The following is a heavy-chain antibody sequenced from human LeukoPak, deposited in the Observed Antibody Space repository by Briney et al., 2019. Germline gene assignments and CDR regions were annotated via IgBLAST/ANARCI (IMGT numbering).Heavy chain of an antibody. CDR1: GFTFGDYA. CDR2: ISSSGHDI. CDR3: VREAAIFNFWSGQTAYPFDS. Sequence: GGSLRLSCTASGFTFGDYAMSWFRQAPGKGLEWVSSISSSGHDIYYGDSVKGRFTISRDNTDNSLFLQMDSLRVEDTAMYYCVREAAIFNFWSGQTAYPFDSWGQGLLVTVSS. J-gene: IGHJ4*02. D-gene: IGHD3-3*01. V-gene: IGHV3-21*04.